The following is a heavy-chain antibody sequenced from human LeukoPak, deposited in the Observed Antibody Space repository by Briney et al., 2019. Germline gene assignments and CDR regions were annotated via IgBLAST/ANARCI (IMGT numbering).Heavy chain of an antibody. CDR1: GYTFTSYA. V-gene: IGHV1-3*03. CDR2: INAGNGNT. Sequence: ASVKVSCKASGYTFTSYAMHWVRQAPGQRLEWMGWINAGNGNTKYSQEFQGRVTITRDTSASTAYMELSSLRSEDMAVYYCARDPVGYGEGYFDYWGQGTLVTVSS. CDR3: ARDPVGYGEGYFDY. J-gene: IGHJ4*02. D-gene: IGHD4-17*01.